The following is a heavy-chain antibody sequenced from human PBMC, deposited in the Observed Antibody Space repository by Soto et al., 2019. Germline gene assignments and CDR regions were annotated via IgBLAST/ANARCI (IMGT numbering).Heavy chain of an antibody. Sequence: GGSLRLSCTASGFAFGDYAMSWFRQAPGKGLEWVGFIRSKAYGGTTEYAASVKGRFTISRDDSKNTAYLQMNSLESEDTAVYYCSRDDSDWFFNWGRGTLVTV. V-gene: IGHV3-49*03. CDR2: IRSKAYGGTT. CDR1: GFAFGDYA. CDR3: SRDDSDWFFN. J-gene: IGHJ4*02. D-gene: IGHD3-9*01.